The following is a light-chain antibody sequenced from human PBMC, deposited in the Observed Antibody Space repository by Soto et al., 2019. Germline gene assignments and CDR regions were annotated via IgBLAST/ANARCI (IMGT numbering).Light chain of an antibody. J-gene: IGLJ1*01. CDR1: SSNIGSNT. Sequence: QSVLTQPLSASASPGNRFTISCSGGSSNIGSNTVAWYQHLPGTAPPRLIFTAGQRPSGVPGRFSGSKSGTSASLAISGLQSEDEGDYSCSAWDNSLNGYVFGPGTKVTVL. CDR3: SAWDNSLNGYV. CDR2: TAG. V-gene: IGLV1-44*01.